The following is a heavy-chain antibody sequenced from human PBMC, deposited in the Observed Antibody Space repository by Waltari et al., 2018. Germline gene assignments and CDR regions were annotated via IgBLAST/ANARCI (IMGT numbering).Heavy chain of an antibody. CDR1: GYTFTDYY. D-gene: IGHD4-17*01. Sequence: EVQLVQSGAEVKKPGATVKISCKASGYTFTDYYMHWVQQAPGKGLEWMGRVEPEDGESIDAEKFQGRVTRTADTSTDTAYMELSSLRSEDTAVYYCARSFELTTVVTPIPDAFDIWGQGTMVTVSS. CDR2: VEPEDGES. V-gene: IGHV1-69-2*01. CDR3: ARSFELTTVVTPIPDAFDI. J-gene: IGHJ3*02.